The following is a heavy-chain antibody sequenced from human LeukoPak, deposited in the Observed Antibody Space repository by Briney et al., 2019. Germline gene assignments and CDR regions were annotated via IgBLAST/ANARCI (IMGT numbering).Heavy chain of an antibody. D-gene: IGHD3-16*01. CDR3: AKDSAKKYDVY. CDR2: ISGSDGST. CDR1: GFTFDDYA. Sequence: GGSLRLSCAASGFTFDDYAMSWVRQAPGKGLEWVAGISGSDGSTNYADSVKGRFTISRENSKNTLYLQMNSLRAEDTAVYYCAKDSAKKYDVYSGQGTLVTVSS. V-gene: IGHV3-23*01. J-gene: IGHJ4*02.